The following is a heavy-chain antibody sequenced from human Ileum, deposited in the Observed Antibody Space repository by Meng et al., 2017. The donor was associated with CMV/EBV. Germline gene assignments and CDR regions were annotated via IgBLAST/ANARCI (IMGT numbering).Heavy chain of an antibody. V-gene: IGHV3-74*01. D-gene: IGHD2-2*01. CDR3: AYCSTTSCYYGMDV. J-gene: IGHJ6*02. CDR2: INSDGTIT. CDR1: GFTFSSHR. Sequence: GESLKISCVASGFTFSSHRMHWVRQAPGKGLVWVSRINSDGTITHYADSVKGRFTVSRDNAKNTLYLQMNSLRAEDTAVYYCAYCSTTSCYYGMDVWGQGTTVTVSS.